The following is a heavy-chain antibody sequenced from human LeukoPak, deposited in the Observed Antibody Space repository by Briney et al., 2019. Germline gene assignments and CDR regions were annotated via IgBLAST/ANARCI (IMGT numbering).Heavy chain of an antibody. CDR3: ASSGIAVAGRILY. CDR1: GYTFTGYF. V-gene: IGHV1-46*01. CDR2: INPSGGST. D-gene: IGHD6-19*01. Sequence: ASVKVSCKASGYTFTGYFIHWVRQAPGQGLEWMGIINPSGGSTSYAQKFQGRVTMTRDTSISTAYIELSRLRSDDTAVYYCASSGIAVAGRILYWGQGTLVTVSS. J-gene: IGHJ4*02.